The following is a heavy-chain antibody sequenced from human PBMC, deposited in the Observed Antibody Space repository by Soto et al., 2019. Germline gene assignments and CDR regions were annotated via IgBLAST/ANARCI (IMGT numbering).Heavy chain of an antibody. V-gene: IGHV3-33*01. CDR1: GFTFSSYG. D-gene: IGHD6-19*01. J-gene: IGHJ6*02. CDR3: ASDTLSAYSSGWYGMDV. CDR2: IWYDGSNK. Sequence: QVQLVESGGGVVQPGRSLRLSCAASGFTFSSYGMHWVRQAPGKGLEWVAVIWYDGSNKYYADSVKGRFTISGDNSKNTLYLQMNSLRAEDTAVYYCASDTLSAYSSGWYGMDVWGQGTTVTVSS.